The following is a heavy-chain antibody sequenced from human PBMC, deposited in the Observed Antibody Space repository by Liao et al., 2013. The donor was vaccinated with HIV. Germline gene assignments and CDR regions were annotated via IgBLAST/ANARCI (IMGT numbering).Heavy chain of an antibody. D-gene: IGHD1-26*01. CDR2: IDSSGNT. CDR3: ARHSLAPGHLGQNAFDV. CDR1: GGSITNYY. Sequence: QVLLQESGPGLVRPSQTLSLTCSVSGGSITNYYWSWIRQPAGKGPEWIGRIDSSGNTNYNPSLRSRLIMSVDTSNNHFSLRLTSVTAADTAVYYCARHSLAPGHLGQNAFDVWGHGTLVTVSS. V-gene: IGHV4-4*07. J-gene: IGHJ3*01.